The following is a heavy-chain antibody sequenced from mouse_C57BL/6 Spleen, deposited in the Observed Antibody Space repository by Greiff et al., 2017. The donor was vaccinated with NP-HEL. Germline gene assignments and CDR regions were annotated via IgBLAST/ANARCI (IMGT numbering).Heavy chain of an antibody. CDR3: ARGSDYDEFAY. CDR2: IYPGDGDT. V-gene: IGHV1-82*01. Sequence: QVQLQQSGPELVKPGASVKISCKASGYAFSSSWMNWVKQRPGKGLEWIGRIYPGDGDTNYNGKFKGKATLTAGKSSSTAYMQLSSLTSEDSAVYFCARGSDYDEFAYWGQGTLVTVSA. J-gene: IGHJ3*01. CDR1: GYAFSSSW. D-gene: IGHD2-4*01.